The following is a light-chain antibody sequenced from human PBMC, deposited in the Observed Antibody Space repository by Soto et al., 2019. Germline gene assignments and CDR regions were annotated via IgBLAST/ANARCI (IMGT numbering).Light chain of an antibody. CDR1: QSVSSN. V-gene: IGKV3D-20*02. CDR2: GTS. CDR3: QQRSSAIT. Sequence: ETVMTQSPATLSVSPGERATLSCRASQSVSSNLAWYQQKPGQPPRLLIYGTSNRGTGIPDRFSGSGSGTDFTLTISRLEPEDFAVYYCQQRSSAITFGQGTRLEIK. J-gene: IGKJ5*01.